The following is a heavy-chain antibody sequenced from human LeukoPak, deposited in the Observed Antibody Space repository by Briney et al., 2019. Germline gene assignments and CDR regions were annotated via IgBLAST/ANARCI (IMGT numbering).Heavy chain of an antibody. CDR1: GYTFSDFY. V-gene: IGHV1-2*02. CDR3: ARHSGSELFFDY. Sequence: ASVKVSCKASGYTFSDFYIHWVRQAPGQGLEWMAWINPNHGGTNFAQKFQGRVTVTRDTSISTAYMELTRVTSDDTAVYFCARHSGSELFFDYWGQGTLVTVSS. J-gene: IGHJ4*02. CDR2: INPNHGGT. D-gene: IGHD1-26*01.